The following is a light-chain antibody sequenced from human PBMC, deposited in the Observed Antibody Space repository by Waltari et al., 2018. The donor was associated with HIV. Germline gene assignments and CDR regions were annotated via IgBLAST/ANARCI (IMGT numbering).Light chain of an antibody. CDR3: SSDGGGNTVL. CDR2: DVT. V-gene: IGLV2-8*01. CDR1: SSDVGSFKF. Sequence: QSALTQPPSASGSPGQSVTISCTRTSSDVGSFKFVSWYHQHPGKAPKLLIYDVTKWPSGVPDRCSDSKSGNTAALTVSGLQAEDEADYYCSSDGGGNTVLFGGGTRLTVL. J-gene: IGLJ3*02.